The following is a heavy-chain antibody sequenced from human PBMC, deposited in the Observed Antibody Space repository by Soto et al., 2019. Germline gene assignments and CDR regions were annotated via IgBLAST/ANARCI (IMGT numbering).Heavy chain of an antibody. CDR3: ARVPGITIFGVVPYGMDV. V-gene: IGHV1-18*01. CDR1: GYTFTSYG. Sequence: ASVKVSCKASGYTFTSYGISWVRQAPGQGLEWMGWISAYNGNTNYAQKLQGRVTMTTDTSTSTAYMELRSLRSDDTAVYYCARVPGITIFGVVPYGMDVWGQGTTVTVSS. J-gene: IGHJ6*02. CDR2: ISAYNGNT. D-gene: IGHD3-3*01.